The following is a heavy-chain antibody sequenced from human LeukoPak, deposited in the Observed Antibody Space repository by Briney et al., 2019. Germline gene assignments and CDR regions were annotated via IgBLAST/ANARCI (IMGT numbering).Heavy chain of an antibody. Sequence: GGSLRLSCAASGFTFSNAWMSWVRQAPGKGLEWVGRIKSKTDGGTTDYAAPVEGRFTISRDDSKNTLYLQMNSLKTEDTAVYYCTTAGLGYCSSTSCYVYFDYWGQGTLVTVSS. CDR1: GFTFSNAW. V-gene: IGHV3-15*01. D-gene: IGHD2-2*01. CDR2: IKSKTDGGTT. J-gene: IGHJ4*02. CDR3: TTAGLGYCSSTSCYVYFDY.